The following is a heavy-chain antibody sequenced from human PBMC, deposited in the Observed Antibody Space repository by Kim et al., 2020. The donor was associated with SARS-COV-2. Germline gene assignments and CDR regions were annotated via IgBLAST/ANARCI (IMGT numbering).Heavy chain of an antibody. D-gene: IGHD2-21*02. J-gene: IGHJ6*02. CDR2: ISSSSYI. Sequence: GGSLRLSCAASGFTFSSYSMKWVRQAPGKGLEWVSSISSSSYIYYADSVKGRFTISRDNAKNSLYLQMNSLRAEDTAVYYCARDGGCGGDCSLGIYYYYYGMDVWGQGTTVTVSS. V-gene: IGHV3-21*01. CDR3: ARDGGCGGDCSLGIYYYYYGMDV. CDR1: GFTFSSYS.